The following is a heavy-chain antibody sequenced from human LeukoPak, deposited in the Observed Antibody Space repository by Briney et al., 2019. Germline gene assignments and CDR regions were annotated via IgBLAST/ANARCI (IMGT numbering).Heavy chain of an antibody. CDR2: INPNSGGT. D-gene: IGHD3-10*01. J-gene: IGHJ4*02. Sequence: ASVKVSCKASGYTFTGYYMHWVRQAPGQGLEWMGWINPNSGGTNYAQKFQGRVTMTRDTSISTAYMELSRLRSDDTAVYYCASRGDWDYGRGGFDYWGQGTLVTVSS. V-gene: IGHV1-2*02. CDR1: GYTFTGYY. CDR3: ASRGDWDYGRGGFDY.